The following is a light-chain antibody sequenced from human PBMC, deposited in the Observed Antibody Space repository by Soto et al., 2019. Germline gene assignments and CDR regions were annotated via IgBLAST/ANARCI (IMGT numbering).Light chain of an antibody. CDR3: SAYTSSSTYV. CDR2: EVT. CDR1: ASDIGRYNY. Sequence: QSALTQPPSASGSPGQSVTISCIGTASDIGRYNYVSWYQHHPGKAPKLIIYEVTKRPSGVPDRFSGSKSGNTASLTISGLQADDEADYYCSAYTSSSTYVFGTGTKVTVL. J-gene: IGLJ1*01. V-gene: IGLV2-8*01.